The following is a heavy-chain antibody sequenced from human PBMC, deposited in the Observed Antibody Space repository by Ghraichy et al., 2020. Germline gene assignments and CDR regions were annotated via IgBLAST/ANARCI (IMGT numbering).Heavy chain of an antibody. CDR2: ITPHNGNT. CDR3: ARGSMRRLITFGGVIGIEGADFDY. CDR1: RATFSTLD. J-gene: IGHJ4*01. Sequence: ASVKVSCKASRATFSTLDINWERQSPGQVIEWMGRITPHNGNTNYAQKFQDRATMTRDASTRTMYMELRSLTSDDTAVYFCARGSMRRLITFGGVIGIEGADFDYWGHGTLVTVSS. V-gene: IGHV1-18*01. D-gene: IGHD3-16*02.